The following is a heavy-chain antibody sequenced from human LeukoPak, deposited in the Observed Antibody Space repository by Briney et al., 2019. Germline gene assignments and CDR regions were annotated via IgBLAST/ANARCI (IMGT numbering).Heavy chain of an antibody. V-gene: IGHV3-30*04. D-gene: IGHD3-3*01. CDR1: GFPFSRYA. J-gene: IGHJ4*02. Sequence: GGSLRLSCAASGFPFSRYAMHWVRQVPGKGLEWVALISNDASSNFHADSVKGRFTISRDNSKNNLYLQMNSLRAEDTAVYYCARADVWLKYYFDYWGQGTLVTVSS. CDR3: ARADVWLKYYFDY. CDR2: ISNDASSN.